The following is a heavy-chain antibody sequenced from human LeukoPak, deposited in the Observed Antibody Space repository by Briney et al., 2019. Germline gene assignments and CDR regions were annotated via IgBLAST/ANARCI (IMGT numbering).Heavy chain of an antibody. J-gene: IGHJ4*02. CDR3: ARTPSVYCSGGNCYPGHFDY. D-gene: IGHD2-15*01. V-gene: IGHV4-4*07. CDR1: NGSISSYY. CDR2: IYTSGST. Sequence: SETLSLTCTVSNGSISSYYWSWIRQPAGKGLEWIGRIYTSGSTNYNPSLKSRVTISVDTSKNQFSLKLSSVTAADSAVYYCARTPSVYCSGGNCYPGHFDYWGQGTLVTVSS.